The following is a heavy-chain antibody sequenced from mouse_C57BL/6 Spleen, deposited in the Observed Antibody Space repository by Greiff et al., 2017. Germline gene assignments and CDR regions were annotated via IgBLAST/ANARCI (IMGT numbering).Heavy chain of an antibody. CDR3: ARDNYYGSSYDWYFDV. V-gene: IGHV1-64*01. D-gene: IGHD1-1*01. CDR1: GYTFTSYW. Sequence: QVQLQQPGAELVKPGASVKLSCKASGYTFTSYWMHWVKQRPGQGLEWIGMIHPNSGSTNYNEKFKGKATLTVDKSSSTAYMQLRSLTSEDSAVYYCARDNYYGSSYDWYFDVWGTGTTVTVSS. J-gene: IGHJ1*03. CDR2: IHPNSGST.